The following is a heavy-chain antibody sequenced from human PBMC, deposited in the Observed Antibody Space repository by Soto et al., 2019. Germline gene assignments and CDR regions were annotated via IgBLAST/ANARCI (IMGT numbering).Heavy chain of an antibody. CDR1: GFTFGRSA. J-gene: IGHJ6*02. D-gene: IGHD3-9*01. V-gene: IGHV3-23*01. CDR3: VNEKNYDTSAVHYGIDA. Sequence: EVQLLESGGGLVQPGGSLRLSCAASGFTFGRSAMSWVRQAPGKGLEWVSGISGSGTSTYYADFLKGRSSISRDNPRNMLYLEISSLTIEDAAIFYSVNEKNYDTSAVHYGIDAWGQGITVTVSS. CDR2: ISGSGTST.